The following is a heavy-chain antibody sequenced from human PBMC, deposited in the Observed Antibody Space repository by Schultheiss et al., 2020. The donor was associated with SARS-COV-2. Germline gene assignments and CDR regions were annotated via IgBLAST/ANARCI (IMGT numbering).Heavy chain of an antibody. CDR3: ARGQSGYGSGWFAVGYFQH. D-gene: IGHD6-19*01. J-gene: IGHJ1*01. CDR1: GGSFSAYY. CDR2: ITHSGSA. V-gene: IGHV4-34*01. Sequence: SETLSLTCAVYGGSFSAYYWSWIRQPPGKGLEWIGEITHSGSANYNPSLKSRVTMSIDTSRNQFSLKLSSVTAADTAVYHCARGQSGYGSGWFAVGYFQHWGQGTLVTVSS.